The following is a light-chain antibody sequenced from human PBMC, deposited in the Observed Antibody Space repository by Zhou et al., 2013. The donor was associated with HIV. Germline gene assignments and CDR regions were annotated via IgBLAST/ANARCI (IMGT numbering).Light chain of an antibody. CDR2: GAS. CDR1: QDISNY. V-gene: IGKV1-27*01. J-gene: IGKJ3*01. CDR3: QKYNSVPFT. Sequence: DIQMTQSPSSLSASVGDTFTITCRASQDISNYLAWYQQRPGKVPKLLIYGASTLQSGVPSRFSGSGSGTDFTLTISSLQPEDVATYYCQKYNSVPFTFGPGTKVGLK.